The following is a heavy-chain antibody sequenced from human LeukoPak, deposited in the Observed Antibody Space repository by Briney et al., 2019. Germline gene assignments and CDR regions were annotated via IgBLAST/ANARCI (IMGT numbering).Heavy chain of an antibody. CDR3: AREGPGSNFDY. CDR2: INPNSGGT. Sequence: APVKVSCKASGYTFTGYYMHWVRQAPGQGLEWMGWINPNSGGTNYAQKFQGRVTKTRDTSISTAYMELSRLRSDETAVYYCAREGPGSNFDYWGQGTLVTVSS. J-gene: IGHJ4*02. V-gene: IGHV1-2*02. CDR1: GYTFTGYY. D-gene: IGHD2-2*01.